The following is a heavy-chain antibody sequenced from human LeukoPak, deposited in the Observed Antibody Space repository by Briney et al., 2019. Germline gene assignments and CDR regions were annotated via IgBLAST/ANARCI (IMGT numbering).Heavy chain of an antibody. J-gene: IGHJ4*02. CDR1: GFTFSSYS. CDR3: AKESSSSSWPSVGY. Sequence: PGGSLRLSCAASGFTFSSYSMNWVRQAPGKRLEWVSSISSSSSYIYYADSVKGRFTISRDNAKNSLYLQMNSLRAEDTAVYYCAKESSSSSWPSVGYWGQGTLVTVSS. D-gene: IGHD6-13*01. CDR2: ISSSSSYI. V-gene: IGHV3-21*01.